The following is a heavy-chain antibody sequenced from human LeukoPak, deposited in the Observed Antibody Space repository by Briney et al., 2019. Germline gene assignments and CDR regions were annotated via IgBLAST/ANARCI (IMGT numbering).Heavy chain of an antibody. J-gene: IGHJ3*02. Sequence: PGGSLRLSCAASGFSFSTYWMHWVRQAPGKGLQWVATINQDGTEKFYVDSAKGRFTISRDNAKNSLYLQMNSLRAEDTAVYYCARDTMIVVVEVGAFDIWGQGTMVTVSS. CDR2: INQDGTEK. D-gene: IGHD3-22*01. CDR1: GFSFSTYW. CDR3: ARDTMIVVVEVGAFDI. V-gene: IGHV3-7*01.